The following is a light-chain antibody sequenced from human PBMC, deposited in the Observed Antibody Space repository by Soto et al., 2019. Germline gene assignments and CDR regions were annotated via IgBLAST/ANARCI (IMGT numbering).Light chain of an antibody. CDR1: QSLTSTY. CDR3: QQYNNWPPYT. CDR2: GAF. V-gene: IGKV3-20*01. J-gene: IGKJ2*01. Sequence: EIVLTQSPVTLSLSPGERATLSCRASQSLTSTYLAWYQQKPGQAPRLLIYGAFTRATGIPDRFSGSGSGTDFTLTISRLEPEDFAVYYCQQYNNWPPYTFGQGTKVDIK.